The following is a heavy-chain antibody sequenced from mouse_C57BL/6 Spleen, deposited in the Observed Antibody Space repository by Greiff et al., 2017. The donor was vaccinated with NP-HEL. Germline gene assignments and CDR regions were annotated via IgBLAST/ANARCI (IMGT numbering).Heavy chain of an antibody. J-gene: IGHJ4*01. CDR3: ARDKNLLPCYYAMDY. CDR1: GFTFSSYA. V-gene: IGHV5-4*01. D-gene: IGHD1-1*01. CDR2: ISDGGSYT. Sequence: DVKLVESGGGLVKPGGSLKLSCAASGFTFSSYAMSWVRQTPEKRLEWVATISDGGSYTYYPDNVKGRFTISRDNAKNNLYLQMSHLKSEDTAMYYCARDKNLLPCYYAMDYWGQGTSVTVSS.